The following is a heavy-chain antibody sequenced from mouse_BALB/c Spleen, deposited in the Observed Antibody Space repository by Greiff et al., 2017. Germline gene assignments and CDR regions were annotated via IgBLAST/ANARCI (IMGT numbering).Heavy chain of an antibody. J-gene: IGHJ3*01. D-gene: IGHD1-2*01. V-gene: IGHV2-9*02. Sequence: VKLVESGPGLVAPSQSLSITCTVSGFSLTSYGVHWVRQPPGKGLEWLGVIWAGGSTNYNSALMSRLSISKDNSKSQVFLKMNSLQTDDTAMYYCARVSTATLAYWGQGTLVTVSA. CDR2: IWAGGST. CDR1: GFSLTSYG. CDR3: ARVSTATLAY.